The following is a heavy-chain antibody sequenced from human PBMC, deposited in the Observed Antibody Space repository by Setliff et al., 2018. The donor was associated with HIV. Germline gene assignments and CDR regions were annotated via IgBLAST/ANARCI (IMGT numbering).Heavy chain of an antibody. D-gene: IGHD1-7*01. J-gene: IGHJ4*02. Sequence: GASVKVSCTASGYSFTSYIIHWVRQAPGQGLEWVGRVYPGDASIHYADSVKGRFTISRDNAKNSLYLQMNTLRAEDTAVYYCASEGITGTTLHPYWGQGTLVTVSS. CDR2: VYPGDASI. CDR1: GYSFTSYI. V-gene: IGHV1-46*04. CDR3: ASEGITGTTLHPY.